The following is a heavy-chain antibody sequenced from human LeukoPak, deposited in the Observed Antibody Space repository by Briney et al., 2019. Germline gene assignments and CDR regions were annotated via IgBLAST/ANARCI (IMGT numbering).Heavy chain of an antibody. Sequence: RTGGSLRLSCAASGFTFSNAWMSWVRQAPGKGLEWVGRIKSKTDGGTTDYAAPVKGRFTISRDDSKNTLYLQMNSLKTEDTAVYYCTTDSRLNYYGSGSDRMWAFDIWGQGTMVTVSS. CDR3: TTDSRLNYYGSGSDRMWAFDI. D-gene: IGHD3-10*01. CDR1: GFTFSNAW. V-gene: IGHV3-15*01. CDR2: IKSKTDGGTT. J-gene: IGHJ3*02.